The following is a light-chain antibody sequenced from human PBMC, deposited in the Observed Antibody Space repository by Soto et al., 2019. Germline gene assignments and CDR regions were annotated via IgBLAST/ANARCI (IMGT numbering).Light chain of an antibody. Sequence: QSALTQPASVSASPGQSITISCTGASSDFGRNYVSWYQQQHPGKAPKLIIYDVSNRPSGVSNRFSGSKFDNTASLTISGLQPEDESDYYCSSFSSNTLVFGGGTKLTVL. CDR3: SSFSSNTLV. CDR1: SSDFGRNY. CDR2: DVS. J-gene: IGLJ2*01. V-gene: IGLV2-14*03.